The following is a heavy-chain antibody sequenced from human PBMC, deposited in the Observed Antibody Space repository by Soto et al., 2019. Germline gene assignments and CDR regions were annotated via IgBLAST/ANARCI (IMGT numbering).Heavy chain of an antibody. CDR2: INAGNGNT. Sequence: ASVKVSCKASGYTFTSYAMHWVRQAPGQRLEWMGWINAGNGNTKYSQKFQGRVTITRDTSASTAYMELSSLRSEDTAVYYCARVGGGYGSGSYYISPDYWGQGTLVTVSS. CDR3: ARVGGGYGSGSYYISPDY. J-gene: IGHJ4*02. V-gene: IGHV1-3*01. CDR1: GYTFTSYA. D-gene: IGHD3-10*01.